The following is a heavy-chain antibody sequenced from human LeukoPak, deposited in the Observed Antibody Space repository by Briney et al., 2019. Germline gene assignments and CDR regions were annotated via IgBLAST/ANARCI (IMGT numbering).Heavy chain of an antibody. D-gene: IGHD3-22*01. CDR1: GFTFSSYW. CDR3: ARGDPSYYDSRGFDY. Sequence: PGGSLRLSCAASGFTFSSYWMSWVRQAPGKGLEWVANIKQDESEKYYVDSVKGRFTISRDNAKNSLYLQMNSLRAEDTALYYCARGDPSYYDSRGFDYWGQGTLVPVSS. J-gene: IGHJ4*02. V-gene: IGHV3-7*01. CDR2: IKQDESEK.